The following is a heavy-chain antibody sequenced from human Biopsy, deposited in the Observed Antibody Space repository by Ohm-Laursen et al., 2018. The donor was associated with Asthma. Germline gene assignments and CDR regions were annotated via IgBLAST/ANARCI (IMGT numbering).Heavy chain of an antibody. Sequence: SLRLSCAASGLTFSSYGMHWVRQAPGKGLEWVAVIWYDGSNKYYIDSVKGRFTISRDNSKNTLYLQMNSLRAEDTAVYYCAKKITSRGGMDVWGQGTTVTVSS. J-gene: IGHJ6*02. D-gene: IGHD5-24*01. CDR1: GLTFSSYG. CDR3: AKKITSRGGMDV. CDR2: IWYDGSNK. V-gene: IGHV3-33*06.